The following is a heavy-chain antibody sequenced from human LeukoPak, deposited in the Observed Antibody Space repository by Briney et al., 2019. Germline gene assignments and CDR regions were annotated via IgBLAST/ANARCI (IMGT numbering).Heavy chain of an antibody. V-gene: IGHV1-46*01. CDR2: INPSGGST. D-gene: IGHD4-17*01. J-gene: IGHJ4*02. Sequence: GASVKVSCKASGYTLTSYYMHWVRQAPGQGLEWMGIINPSGGSTSYAQKFQGRVTMTRDTSTSTVYMELSSLRSEDTAVYYCARVVSEGDYGDHFDYWGQGTLVTVSS. CDR1: GYTLTSYY. CDR3: ARVVSEGDYGDHFDY.